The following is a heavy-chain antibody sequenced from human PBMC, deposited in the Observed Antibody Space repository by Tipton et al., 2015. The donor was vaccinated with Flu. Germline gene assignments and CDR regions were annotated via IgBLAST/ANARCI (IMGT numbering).Heavy chain of an antibody. CDR2: IDPNSGDT. J-gene: IGHJ3*01. CDR3: ARVPNPAVVPDSTYAFDF. V-gene: IGHV1-2*02. CDR1: GYTFTDYY. Sequence: QLMQSGAEVEKPGASVKVSCKASGYTFTDYYLHWVRQAPRQGLEWMGWIDPNSGDTNSAQAFQGRVTMTRDTSISTVYMELTRLRSDDTAVYYCARVPNPAVVPDSTYAFDFWGLGTMVTVSS. D-gene: IGHD2-2*01.